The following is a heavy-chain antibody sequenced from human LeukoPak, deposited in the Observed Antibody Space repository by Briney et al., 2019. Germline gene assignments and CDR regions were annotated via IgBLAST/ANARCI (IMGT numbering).Heavy chain of an antibody. CDR1: GYTFSDHY. D-gene: IGHD3-9*01. J-gene: IGHJ5*02. CDR3: ARDSKRLLPGYFVFHWFDP. Sequence: GASVKVSCKASGYTFSDHYMHWVRQAPGQGLEWMGWINPKSGGTHYAQKFQGRVTVTRDTSVNTAYMEVSSLRSDDTAVYYCARDSKRLLPGYFVFHWFDPWGQGTLVTVSS. V-gene: IGHV1-2*02. CDR2: INPKSGGT.